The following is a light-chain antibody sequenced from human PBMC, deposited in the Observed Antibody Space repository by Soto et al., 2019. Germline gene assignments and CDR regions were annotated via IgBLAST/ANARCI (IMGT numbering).Light chain of an antibody. J-gene: IGKJ3*01. Sequence: EIVLTQSPVTLSLSPGERATLSCRASQRVTANYLAWYQQRPGQAPRLLIYDASKRATGIPARFSGSGSGTDFTLTTSSLEPEDFAVYYCQQRSKWPLTFGPGTKVEIK. V-gene: IGKV3-11*01. CDR1: QRVTANY. CDR3: QQRSKWPLT. CDR2: DAS.